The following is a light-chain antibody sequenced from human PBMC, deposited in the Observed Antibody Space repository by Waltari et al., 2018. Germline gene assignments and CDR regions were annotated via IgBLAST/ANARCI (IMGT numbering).Light chain of an antibody. J-gene: IGKJ2*01. V-gene: IGKV1-39*01. CDR3: QQTYSIPYT. CDR2: SAS. Sequence: DIQMTQSPSSLSASIGDRSTISCRANQTINKFLNWYQQKGSKAPKLLIFSASSLQSGVPLSFSGSGSGTDFTLTISSLQPEDFATYYCQQTYSIPYTFGQGTNLEI. CDR1: QTINKF.